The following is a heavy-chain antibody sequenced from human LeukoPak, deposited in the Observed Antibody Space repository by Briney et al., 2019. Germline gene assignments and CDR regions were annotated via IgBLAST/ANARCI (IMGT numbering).Heavy chain of an antibody. CDR3: ARSLELRYFDY. Sequence: SETLSLTCTVSGDSISNYYWNWIRQPAGKGLEWIGRIHTSGNTNYNPSLKSRVTMSVDTSKNQFSLKPSSVTAADTAVYYCARSLELRYFDYWGQGTLVTVSS. CDR2: IHTSGNT. CDR1: GDSISNYY. V-gene: IGHV4-4*07. J-gene: IGHJ4*02. D-gene: IGHD1-26*01.